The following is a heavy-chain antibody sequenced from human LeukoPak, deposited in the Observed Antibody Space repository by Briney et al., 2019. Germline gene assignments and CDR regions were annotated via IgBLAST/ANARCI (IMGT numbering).Heavy chain of an antibody. Sequence: SETLSLTCTVPGGSISSYYWSWIRQPPGKGLEWIGYIYYSGSTNYNPSLKSRVTISVDTSKNQFSLKLSSVTAADTAVYYCASSYDSSGSSVGYFDYWGQGTLVTVSS. CDR3: ASSYDSSGSSVGYFDY. J-gene: IGHJ4*02. V-gene: IGHV4-59*01. CDR2: IYYSGST. CDR1: GGSISSYY. D-gene: IGHD3-22*01.